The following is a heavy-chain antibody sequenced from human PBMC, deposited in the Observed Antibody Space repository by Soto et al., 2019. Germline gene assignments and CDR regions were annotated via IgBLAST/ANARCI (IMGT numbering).Heavy chain of an antibody. D-gene: IGHD5-12*01. CDR2: INSGSTNI. V-gene: IGHV3-48*01. Sequence: PGGSLRLSCAASGFTFNSYSMNWVRQAPGKGLEWISYINSGSTNIYYADSVKRRFTISRDNAKYSLYLQMNSLRAEDTAVYYCASIIEMATISYFDYWGQGTLVTVSS. J-gene: IGHJ4*02. CDR1: GFTFNSYS. CDR3: ASIIEMATISYFDY.